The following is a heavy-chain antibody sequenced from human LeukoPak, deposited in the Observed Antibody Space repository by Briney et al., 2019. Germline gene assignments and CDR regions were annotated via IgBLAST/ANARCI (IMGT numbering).Heavy chain of an antibody. CDR2: INHSGST. D-gene: IGHD3-10*01. CDR1: GGSFSGYY. V-gene: IGHV4-34*01. J-gene: IGHJ4*02. CDR3: ARGRSTMVRALDY. Sequence: SETLSLTCAVYGGSFSGYYWSWIRQPPGKGLEWIGEINHSGSTNYNPSLKSRVTISVDTSKNQFSLELSSVTAADTAVYYCARGRSTMVRALDYWGQGTLVTVSS.